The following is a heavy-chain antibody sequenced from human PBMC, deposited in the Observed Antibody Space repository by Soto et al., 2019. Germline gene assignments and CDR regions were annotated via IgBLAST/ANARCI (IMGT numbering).Heavy chain of an antibody. CDR2: IIPLFGTP. CDR3: AREVVTETTLGYFDF. J-gene: IGHJ4*02. Sequence: QVHLVQSGAEVKKSGSSVRVSCTASGGTFTNDAISWVRQAPGQCLEWLGRIIPLFGTPDYSQSFQGRLTITADESTGTAYMDLRSLRSDDTAVYYCAREVVTETTLGYFDFWGQGTLVTVSS. CDR1: GGTFTNDA. D-gene: IGHD2-21*02. V-gene: IGHV1-69*01.